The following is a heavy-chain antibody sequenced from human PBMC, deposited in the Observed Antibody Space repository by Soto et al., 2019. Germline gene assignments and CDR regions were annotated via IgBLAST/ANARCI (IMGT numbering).Heavy chain of an antibody. CDR3: ARVSSPSGFDI. Sequence: QVQLQESGPGLVKPSEPLSLTCTVSGGSISSYYWSWIRQPPGKGLEWIGYIYYSGSTNYNPSLKSRVTISVDTSKNQFSLKLSSVTAADTAVYYCARVSSPSGFDIWGQGTMVTVSS. CDR1: GGSISSYY. D-gene: IGHD6-6*01. J-gene: IGHJ3*02. V-gene: IGHV4-59*01. CDR2: IYYSGST.